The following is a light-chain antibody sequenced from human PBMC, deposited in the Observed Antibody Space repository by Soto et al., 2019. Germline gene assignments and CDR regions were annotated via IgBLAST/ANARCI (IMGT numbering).Light chain of an antibody. Sequence: AIQMTQSPSSLSASVGDRVTITCRASQGIGNALGWFQQKPGKARKLLIYAASSLQSGVPSRFSGSGSGTDFTLTISSLQPEDFATYYCLQDSNYPRTFGQGTKVDIK. V-gene: IGKV1-6*01. CDR1: QGIGNA. J-gene: IGKJ1*01. CDR3: LQDSNYPRT. CDR2: AAS.